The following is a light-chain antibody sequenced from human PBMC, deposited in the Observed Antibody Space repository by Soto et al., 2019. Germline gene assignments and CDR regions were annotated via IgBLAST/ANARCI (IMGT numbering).Light chain of an antibody. CDR2: EGT. V-gene: IGLV2-23*01. J-gene: IGLJ1*01. CDR1: SSDFGSYNL. Sequence: TQRDSGSASPGQSVTIPCTRTSSDFGSYNLVSWFQQHPGKVPKLLIYEGTKRPSGLSDRFSGSKSGTTASLTISGLQAQDEAHYYCYSYAGENLYVFGTGTKVTVL. CDR3: YSYAGENLYV.